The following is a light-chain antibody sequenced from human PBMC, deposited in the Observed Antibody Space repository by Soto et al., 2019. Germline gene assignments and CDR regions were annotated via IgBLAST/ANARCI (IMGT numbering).Light chain of an antibody. CDR2: DAS. CDR1: QSVSSY. Sequence: EIVLTQSPATLSLSPGERAILSCRASQSVSSYLAWYQQKPGQAPRLLIYDASNRATGIPARFSGSWSGTDFTLTISSLEPEDFAVYYCQQRSNWPQVTFGQGTRLEIK. CDR3: QQRSNWPQVT. V-gene: IGKV3-11*01. J-gene: IGKJ5*01.